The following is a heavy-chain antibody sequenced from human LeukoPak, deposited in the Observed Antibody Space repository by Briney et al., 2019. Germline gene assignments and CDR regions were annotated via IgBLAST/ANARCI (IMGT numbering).Heavy chain of an antibody. CDR3: ARATILGDYFDY. CDR1: GGSFSGYY. D-gene: IGHD5-12*01. V-gene: IGHV4-34*01. Sequence: SETLSLTCAVYGGSFSGYYWSWIHQPPGKGLEWIGEINHSGSTNYNPSLKSRVTISVDTSKNQFSLKPSSVTAADTAVYYCARATILGDYFDYWGQGTLVTVSS. J-gene: IGHJ4*02. CDR2: INHSGST.